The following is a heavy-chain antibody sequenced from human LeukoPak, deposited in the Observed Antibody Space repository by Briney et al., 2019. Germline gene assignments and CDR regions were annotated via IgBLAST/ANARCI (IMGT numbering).Heavy chain of an antibody. CDR2: IYSSGST. D-gene: IGHD4-17*01. J-gene: IGHJ3*02. V-gene: IGHV4-59*01. CDR3: AIDSAFMVTTRRGYTFDI. Sequence: SETLSLTCTVSSDSISSYFWSWLRQPPGKGLEWIRYIYSSGSTSYNPSLKIRVTMSVDPSNTQFSLRLSSMTAADTAVYYCAIDSAFMVTTRRGYTFDIWGQGTMVTVSS. CDR1: SDSISSYF.